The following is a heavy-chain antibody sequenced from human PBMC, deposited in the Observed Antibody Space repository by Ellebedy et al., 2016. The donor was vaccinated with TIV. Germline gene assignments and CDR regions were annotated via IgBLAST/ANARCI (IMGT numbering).Heavy chain of an antibody. Sequence: PGGSLRLSCAASGFTFSSYGMHWVRQAPGKGLEWVAVIWYDGSNKYYADSVKGRFTISRDNSKNTLYLQMNSLRAEDTAVYYCARDVYNSGLLFDYWGQGTLVTVSS. D-gene: IGHD6-19*01. CDR2: IWYDGSNK. CDR1: GFTFSSYG. J-gene: IGHJ4*02. CDR3: ARDVYNSGLLFDY. V-gene: IGHV3-33*08.